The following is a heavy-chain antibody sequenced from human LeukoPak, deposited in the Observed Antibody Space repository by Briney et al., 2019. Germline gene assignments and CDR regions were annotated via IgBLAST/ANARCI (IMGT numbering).Heavy chain of an antibody. D-gene: IGHD3-22*01. V-gene: IGHV4-39*01. CDR3: ARLNHEYYYDSSGYLDY. J-gene: IGHJ4*02. CDR1: GGSISSSSYY. Sequence: SQSLSLTWSVSGGSISSSSYYWGWIRPPPGKGLEWIGRIYYSGSTYYNPSLKSRVTISVDTSKKQSSLKLISVTAADAAVYYCARLNHEYYYDSSGYLDYWGQGTLVTVSS. CDR2: IYYSGST.